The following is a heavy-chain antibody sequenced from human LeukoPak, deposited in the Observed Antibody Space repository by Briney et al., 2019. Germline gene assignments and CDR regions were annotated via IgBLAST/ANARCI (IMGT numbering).Heavy chain of an antibody. J-gene: IGHJ4*02. D-gene: IGHD5-12*01. V-gene: IGHV4-34*01. Sequence: SETLSLTCAVYGESFSGYQWSWIRQPPGKGLEWIGEINHTGNTNYNPSLKSRVSISLDTSKNQFSLSLNSVTAADTAVYYCARREVVDIVPTIPLSDYWGLGSLVIVSS. CDR1: GESFSGYQ. CDR3: ARREVVDIVPTIPLSDY. CDR2: INHTGNT.